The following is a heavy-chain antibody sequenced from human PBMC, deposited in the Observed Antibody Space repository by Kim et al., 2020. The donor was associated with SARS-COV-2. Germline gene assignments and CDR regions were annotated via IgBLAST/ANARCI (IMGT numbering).Heavy chain of an antibody. CDR2: ISAYSGNT. J-gene: IGHJ4*02. V-gene: IGHV1-18*01. Sequence: ASVKVSCQASGYIFTNYGISWVRQAPGQGLEWMGWISAYSGNTNYAQKFQGRMTVTTDTSTSTASMELRSLRSDDTAVYYCARAGISTADYYFDYWGQGTVVTVSS. CDR3: ARAGISTADYYFDY. CDR1: GYIFTNYG. D-gene: IGHD5-18*01.